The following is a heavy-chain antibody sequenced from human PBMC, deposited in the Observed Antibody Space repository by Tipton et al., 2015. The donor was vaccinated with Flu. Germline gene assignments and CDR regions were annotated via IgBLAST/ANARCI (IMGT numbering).Heavy chain of an antibody. CDR1: GFTFSSYA. V-gene: IGHV3-23*01. J-gene: IGHJ4*02. Sequence: LSLTCAASGFTFSSYAMSWVRQAPGKGLEWVSAISGSGGSTYYADSVKGRFTISRDNSKNTLYLQMNSLRAEDTAVYYCAKGNYYDSSGYPYYFDYWGQGTLVTVSS. D-gene: IGHD3-22*01. CDR3: AKGNYYDSSGYPYYFDY. CDR2: ISGSGGST.